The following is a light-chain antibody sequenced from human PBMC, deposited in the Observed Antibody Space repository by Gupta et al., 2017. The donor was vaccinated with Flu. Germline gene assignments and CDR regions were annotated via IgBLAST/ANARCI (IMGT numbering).Light chain of an antibody. V-gene: IGKV1-39*01. CDR2: AAF. Sequence: DIQMTQSPSSLSASVGDRVTITCRASQNIKSYLNWYQQRPGKAPTLLISAAFYLQDGVPSRFMGGGSGTECTRTISSLQPEDFATYYCQQRFTAPGLTFGPGTKV. CDR3: QQRFTAPGLT. CDR1: QNIKSY. J-gene: IGKJ3*01.